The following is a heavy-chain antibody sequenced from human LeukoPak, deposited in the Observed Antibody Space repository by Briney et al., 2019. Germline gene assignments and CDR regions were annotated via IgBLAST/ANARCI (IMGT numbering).Heavy chain of an antibody. CDR2: INPNSGGT. Sequence: ASVKVSCKASGYTFTGYYMHWVRQAPGQGLEWMGWINPNSGGTNYAQKFQGRVTMTRDTSISTDYMELSRLRSDDTAVYYCARGVRVGATPPGDYWGQGTLVTVSS. D-gene: IGHD1-26*01. V-gene: IGHV1-2*02. CDR1: GYTFTGYY. J-gene: IGHJ4*02. CDR3: ARGVRVGATPPGDY.